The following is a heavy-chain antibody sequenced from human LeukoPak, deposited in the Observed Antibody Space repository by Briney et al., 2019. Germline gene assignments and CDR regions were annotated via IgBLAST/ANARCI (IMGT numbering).Heavy chain of an antibody. CDR2: IISDGSSA. CDR1: GSTFGDYW. V-gene: IGHV3-74*01. J-gene: IGHJ6*02. CDR3: ARENYHGLDA. Sequence: PGGSLRLSCAASGSTFGDYWMHWVRQAPGKGLVWVSRIISDGSSASYADSVKGRFTMSRGNAKNTVYVQMSSLRAEDTAVYYCARENYHGLDAWGQGTTVTVSS.